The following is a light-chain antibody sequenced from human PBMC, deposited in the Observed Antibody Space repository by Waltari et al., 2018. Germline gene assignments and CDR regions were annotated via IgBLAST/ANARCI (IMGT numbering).Light chain of an antibody. CDR2: GAS. J-gene: IGKJ4*01. CDR1: QTITGSW. V-gene: IGKV3-20*01. CDR3: QQYDGSVVT. Sequence: EIVLTQSPGTLSVSPGERVTVSCRASQTITGSWLTWYHQKPGQAPRLLIYGASNRAPDIPDRFSGSGSGTDFTRTISRLEPEDSAVYYCQQYDGSVVTFGGGTKVEIK.